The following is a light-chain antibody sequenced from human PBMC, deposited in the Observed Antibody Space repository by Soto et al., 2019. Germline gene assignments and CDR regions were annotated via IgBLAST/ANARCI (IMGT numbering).Light chain of an antibody. Sequence: IVWTQPLATLAVSQGERATLSCRASQSVSRYLAWYQQKPGQAPRLLIYDASNRATGIPARFSGSGSGTDFTLTISSLEPADFAVYYCQQRSNVAPISFCQGRRLEIK. V-gene: IGKV3-11*01. CDR1: QSVSRY. CDR2: DAS. CDR3: QQRSNVAPIS. J-gene: IGKJ5*01.